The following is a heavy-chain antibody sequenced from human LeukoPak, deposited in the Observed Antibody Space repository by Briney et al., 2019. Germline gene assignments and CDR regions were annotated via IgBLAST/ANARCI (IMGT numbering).Heavy chain of an antibody. D-gene: IGHD3-10*01. Sequence: GGSLRLSCAASGFTFDDYTMHWVRQAPGKGLEWVSLISWDGGSTYYADSVKGRFTISRDNSKNSLYLQMNSLRTEDTALYYCAKDMVRGVIIIGGMDVWGKGTTVTVSS. CDR1: GFTFDDYT. V-gene: IGHV3-43*01. J-gene: IGHJ6*03. CDR2: ISWDGGST. CDR3: AKDMVRGVIIIGGMDV.